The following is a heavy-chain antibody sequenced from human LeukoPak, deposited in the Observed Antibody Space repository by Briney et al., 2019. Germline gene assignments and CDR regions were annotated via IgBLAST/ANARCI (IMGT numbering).Heavy chain of an antibody. J-gene: IGHJ1*01. D-gene: IGHD5-12*01. CDR3: ARRRIPATITGSKLSSRFDT. CDR2: IDYTGST. CDR1: GESFVGYY. V-gene: IGHV4-34*01. Sequence: PSETLSLTCAVYGESFVGYYWAWIRHPPGKRLEWIGEIDYTGSTNYNPSLKSRMKMSVDTSKNQFSVNLNSVTAADTAFYYCARRRIPATITGSKLSSRFDTWGQGTLVTVSS.